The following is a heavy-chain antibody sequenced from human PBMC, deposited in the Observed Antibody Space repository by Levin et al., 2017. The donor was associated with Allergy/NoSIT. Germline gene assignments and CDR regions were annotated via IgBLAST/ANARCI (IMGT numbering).Heavy chain of an antibody. CDR2: TSSSGDNT. Sequence: PGGSLRLSCAASGFTFRDYAMSWVRQAPGKGLEWVSTTSSSGDNTNYADSVKGRFTVSRDNSKNTLYLQMSSLRVDDTAVYYCAKIGWVQSTSSGASGQYWGQGSLVTVSS. CDR1: GFTFRDYA. J-gene: IGHJ4*02. CDR3: AKIGWVQSTSSGASGQY. V-gene: IGHV3-23*01. D-gene: IGHD3-16*01.